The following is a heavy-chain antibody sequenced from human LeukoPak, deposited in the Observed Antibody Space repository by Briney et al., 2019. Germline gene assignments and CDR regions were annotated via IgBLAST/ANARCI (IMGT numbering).Heavy chain of an antibody. J-gene: IGHJ4*02. D-gene: IGHD3-3*01. CDR3: TTAITIFGVVIMADY. CDR2: IKSKTDGGTT. CDR1: GFTFSNAW. Sequence: GGSLRLSCAASGFTFSNAWMSWVRQAPGKGLEWVGRIKSKTDGGTTDYAAPVKGRFTISRDDSKNTLYLQMNSLKTEDTAVYYCTTAITIFGVVIMADYWGQGTLVTVSS. V-gene: IGHV3-15*01.